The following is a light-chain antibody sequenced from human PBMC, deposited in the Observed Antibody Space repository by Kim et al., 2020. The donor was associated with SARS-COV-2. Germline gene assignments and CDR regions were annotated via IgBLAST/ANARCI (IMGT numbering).Light chain of an antibody. CDR2: AAS. V-gene: IGKV3-20*01. CDR3: QQYGSAPYT. CDR1: PNRKSGY. Sequence: LAPGDEATLSCRTSPNRKSGYFAWYQQKPGQAPRLLIVAASSRATGVPDRFAGSGSGRDFTLTISRLETEDVAVYYCQQYGSAPYTFGQGTKLEI. J-gene: IGKJ2*01.